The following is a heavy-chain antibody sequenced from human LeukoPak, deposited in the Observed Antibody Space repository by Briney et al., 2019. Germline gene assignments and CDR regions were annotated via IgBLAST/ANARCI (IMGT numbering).Heavy chain of an antibody. CDR3: ARDRLSTVMTHYYMDV. CDR2: ITSSGNYI. D-gene: IGHD4-17*01. V-gene: IGHV3-21*01. CDR1: GFTFSTYN. J-gene: IGHJ6*03. Sequence: PGGSLRLSCAASGFTFSTYNIIWVRQAPGKGLECVSFITSSGNYIYYADSVKGRFTISRDNAKNSLYLQMNRLRAEDTAVYYCARDRLSTVMTHYYMDVWGKGTTVTVSS.